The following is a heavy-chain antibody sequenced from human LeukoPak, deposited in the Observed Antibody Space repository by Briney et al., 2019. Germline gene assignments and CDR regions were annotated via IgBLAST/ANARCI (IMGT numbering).Heavy chain of an antibody. CDR1: GGSISSGDYY. CDR3: AMGIVVPAAIPPLDAFDI. J-gene: IGHJ3*02. V-gene: IGHV4-61*02. Sequence: SETLSLTCTVSGGSISSGDYYWSWIRQPAGKGLEWIGRIYTSGSTNYNPSLKSRVTISVDTSKNQFSLKLSSVTAADTAVYYCAMGIVVPAAIPPLDAFDIWGQGTMVTVSS. CDR2: IYTSGST. D-gene: IGHD2-2*01.